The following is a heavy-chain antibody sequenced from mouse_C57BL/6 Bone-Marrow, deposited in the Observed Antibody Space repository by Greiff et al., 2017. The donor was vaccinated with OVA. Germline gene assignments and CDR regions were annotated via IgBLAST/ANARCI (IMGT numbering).Heavy chain of an antibody. D-gene: IGHD2-2*01. CDR1: GFSLSTFGMG. CDR2: IWCDDDK. CDR3: AIVYGYDGAWFAY. Sequence: QVTLKVSGPGILQPSQTLSLTCSFSGFSLSTFGMGVGWIRQPSGKGLVWLAHIWCDDDKYYNPAMKSRLTISKDTSKNKVFLKNANVDTADTATYCCAIVYGYDGAWFAYWGQGTLVTVSA. J-gene: IGHJ3*01. V-gene: IGHV8-8*01.